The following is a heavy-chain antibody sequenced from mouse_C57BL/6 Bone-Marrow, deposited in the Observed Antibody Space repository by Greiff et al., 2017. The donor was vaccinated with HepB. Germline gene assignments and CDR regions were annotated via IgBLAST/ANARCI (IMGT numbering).Heavy chain of an antibody. V-gene: IGHV1-19*01. J-gene: IGHJ4*01. Sequence: VQLQQSGPVLVKPGASVKMSCKASGYTFTDYYMNWVKPSHGKSLEWIGVINPYNGGTSYNQKFKGKATLTVDKSSSTAYMELNSLTSEDSAVYYCVSLWVLYYYAMDYWGQGTSVTVSS. CDR1: GYTFTDYY. CDR3: VSLWVLYYYAMDY. D-gene: IGHD2-3*01. CDR2: INPYNGGT.